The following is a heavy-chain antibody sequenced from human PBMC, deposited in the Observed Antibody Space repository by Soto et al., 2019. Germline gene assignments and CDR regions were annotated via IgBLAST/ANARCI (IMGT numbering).Heavy chain of an antibody. Sequence: GGSLRLSCTGSGFTFSNFAMSWVRQAPGKGLEWVSSINYNGVGTYSADSVKGRFTISRDNSKNTLFLLINSLRVEDAAIYYCASSESYHKATYWGQGTVVTVSS. CDR2: INYNGVGT. J-gene: IGHJ4*02. CDR1: GFTFSNFA. V-gene: IGHV3-23*01. D-gene: IGHD3-10*01. CDR3: ASSESYHKATY.